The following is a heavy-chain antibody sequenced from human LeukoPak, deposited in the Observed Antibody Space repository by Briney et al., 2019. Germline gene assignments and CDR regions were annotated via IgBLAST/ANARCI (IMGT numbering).Heavy chain of an antibody. CDR2: IYYSGST. CDR3: ARAYYDFWSGYWKNYYYGMDV. V-gene: IGHV4-30-4*01. J-gene: IGHJ6*02. CDR1: GGSISSGDYY. D-gene: IGHD3-3*01. Sequence: SETLSLTCTVSGGSISSGDYYWSWIRQPPGKGLEWIGYIYYSGSTYHNPSLKSRVTISVDTSMNQFSLKLSSVTAADTAVYYCARAYYDFWSGYWKNYYYGMDVWGQGTTVTVSS.